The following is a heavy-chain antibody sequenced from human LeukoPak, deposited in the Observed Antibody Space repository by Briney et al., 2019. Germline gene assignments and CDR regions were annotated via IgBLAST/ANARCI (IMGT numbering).Heavy chain of an antibody. CDR3: ARSYYGSGRILGY. V-gene: IGHV3-23*01. D-gene: IGHD3-10*01. CDR1: GFTFSSFA. Sequence: GGSLRLSCVASGFTFSSFAMSWVRQAPGKGLEWVSAISGSGDSTFYADSVKGRFTISRDNSKNTLYLQMNSLRAEDTAVYYCARSYYGSGRILGYWGQGTLVTVSS. CDR2: ISGSGDST. J-gene: IGHJ4*02.